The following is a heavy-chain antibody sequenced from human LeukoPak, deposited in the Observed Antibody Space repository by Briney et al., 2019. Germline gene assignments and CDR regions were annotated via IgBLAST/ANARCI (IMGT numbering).Heavy chain of an antibody. Sequence: GGSRRLSCAASGFTFSSYWMSWVRQAPGKGLEWVANIKQDGSEKYYVDSVKGRFTISRDNAKNSLYLQMNSLRAEDTAVYYCARDHRIEYGDYGLWFDPWGQGTLVTVSS. V-gene: IGHV3-7*01. CDR3: ARDHRIEYGDYGLWFDP. CDR2: IKQDGSEK. J-gene: IGHJ5*02. CDR1: GFTFSSYW. D-gene: IGHD4-17*01.